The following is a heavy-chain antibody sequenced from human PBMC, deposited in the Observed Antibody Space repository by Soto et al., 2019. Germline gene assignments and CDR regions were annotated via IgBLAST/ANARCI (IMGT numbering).Heavy chain of an antibody. CDR2: ISSSSYI. Sequence: PGGSLRLSCAASGFTFSSYSMNWVRQAPGKGLEWVSSISSSSYIYYADSVKGRFTISRDNAKNSLYLQMNSLRAEDTAVYYCARGYGSGSYYFDYWGQGTLVTVSS. V-gene: IGHV3-21*01. D-gene: IGHD3-10*01. CDR3: ARGYGSGSYYFDY. J-gene: IGHJ4*02. CDR1: GFTFSSYS.